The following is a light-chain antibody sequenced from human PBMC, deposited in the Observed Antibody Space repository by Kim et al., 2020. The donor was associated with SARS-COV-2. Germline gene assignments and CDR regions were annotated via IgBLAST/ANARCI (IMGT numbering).Light chain of an antibody. J-gene: IGKJ2*01. CDR2: GAS. CDR1: QSVSSSY. Sequence: LSPGERAHLSWRASQSVSSSYLAWYQQNPGQAPRLLIYGASSRATGIPDRFSGSGSGTDFTLTISRLEPEDFTVYYCQQYGSSLYTFGQGTKLEI. CDR3: QQYGSSLYT. V-gene: IGKV3-20*01.